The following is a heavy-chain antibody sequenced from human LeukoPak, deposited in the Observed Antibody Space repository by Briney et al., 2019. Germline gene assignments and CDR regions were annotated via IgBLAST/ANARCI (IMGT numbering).Heavy chain of an antibody. CDR2: FDPEDGET. CDR1: GCTLTELS. V-gene: IGHV1-24*01. CDR3: ATEALQDSMDGFDY. J-gene: IGHJ4*02. Sequence: GASVKVSCKVSGCTLTELSMHWVRQAPGKGLEWMGGFDPEDGETIYAQKFQGRVTMTEDTSTDTAYMELSSLRSEDTAVYYCATEALQDSMDGFDYWGQGTLVTVSS. D-gene: IGHD5-24*01.